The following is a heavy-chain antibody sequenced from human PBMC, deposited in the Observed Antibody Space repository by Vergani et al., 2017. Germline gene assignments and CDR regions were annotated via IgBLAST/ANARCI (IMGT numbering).Heavy chain of an antibody. CDR3: ARGTTGTTPFDY. V-gene: IGHV1-69*11. CDR1: GGTFSSYA. CDR2: SIPILGTA. D-gene: IGHD1-1*01. Sequence: QVQLVQSGAEVKKPGSSVKVSCKASGGTFSSYAISWVRQAPGQGLEWMGRSIPILGTANYAQKFQGRVTITADESTSTAYMELSSLRSEDTAVYYCARGTTGTTPFDYWGQGTLVTVSS. J-gene: IGHJ4*02.